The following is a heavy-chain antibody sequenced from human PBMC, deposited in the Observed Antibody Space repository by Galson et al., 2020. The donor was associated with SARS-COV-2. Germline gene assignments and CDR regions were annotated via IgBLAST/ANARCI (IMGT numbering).Heavy chain of an antibody. D-gene: IGHD6-25*01. CDR2: IDYRGST. CDR1: GGSIGSTSYY. Sequence: SETLSLTCTVSGGSIGSTSYYWAWIRQAPGKGLEWMGSIDYRGSTNDNPSLNSRVTISVDTSKNQFSLKLNSVTAADTAIYYCASSWAADWYFDLWGRGTLVTVSS. V-gene: IGHV4-39*07. J-gene: IGHJ2*01. CDR3: ASSWAADWYFDL.